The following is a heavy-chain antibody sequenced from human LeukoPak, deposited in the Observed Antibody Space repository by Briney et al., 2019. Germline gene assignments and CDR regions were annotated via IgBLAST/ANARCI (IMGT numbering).Heavy chain of an antibody. CDR1: GFTFSSYA. D-gene: IGHD2-15*01. CDR3: GKRRSDCSGGSCYSTLDY. Sequence: QPGGSLRLSCAASGFTFSSYAMSWVRQAPGKGLEWVSAISGSGGSTYYADSGKGRFTISRDNSKNTLYLQMNNLRAEDTAVYYCGKRRSDCSGGSCYSTLDYWGQGTLVTVSS. CDR2: ISGSGGST. J-gene: IGHJ4*02. V-gene: IGHV3-23*01.